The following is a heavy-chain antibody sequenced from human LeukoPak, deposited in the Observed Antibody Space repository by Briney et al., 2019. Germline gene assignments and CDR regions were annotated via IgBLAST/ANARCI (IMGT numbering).Heavy chain of an antibody. CDR2: MNPNSGNT. V-gene: IGHV1-8*01. J-gene: IGHJ4*02. CDR1: VYTFTSYD. CDR3: ARGPWYSSSWYGVY. Sequence: GASVTVSCKASVYTFTSYDINWVRQATGQGLEWMGWMNPNSGNTGYAQKFQGRVTMTRNTSISTAYMELSSLRSEDTAVYYCARGPWYSSSWYGVYWGQGTLVTVSS. D-gene: IGHD6-13*01.